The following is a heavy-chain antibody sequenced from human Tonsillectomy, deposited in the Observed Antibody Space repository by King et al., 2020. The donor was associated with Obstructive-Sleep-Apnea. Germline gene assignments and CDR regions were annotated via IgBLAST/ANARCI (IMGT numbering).Heavy chain of an antibody. Sequence: LQLQESGPGLVKPSETLSLTCTVSGGSISSSSYYWGWIRQPPGMGLEWIGNIYYSGSTYYNPSLKSRVTISIDTSKNQFSLKLSSVTAADTAVYYCARDESVVVPAALNKDNWFDPWGQGTLVTVSS. J-gene: IGHJ5*02. CDR2: IYYSGST. CDR3: ARDESVVVPAALNKDNWFDP. D-gene: IGHD2-2*01. V-gene: IGHV4-39*07. CDR1: GGSISSSSYY.